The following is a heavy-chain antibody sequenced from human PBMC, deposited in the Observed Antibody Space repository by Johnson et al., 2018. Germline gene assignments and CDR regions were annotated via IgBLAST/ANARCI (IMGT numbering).Heavy chain of an antibody. CDR3: AKDRGYGDFPPDYYMDV. CDR1: GFTFDDYA. V-gene: IGHV3-9*01. Sequence: VQLVESGGGLVQPGRSLRLSCAASGFTFDDYAMYWVRQAPGKGLEWVSGISWNSGSIGYADSVKGRFTISRDNAKNSLYLQMNSLRAEDTAVYYCAKDRGYGDFPPDYYMDVWGKGTTVTVSS. D-gene: IGHD4-17*01. J-gene: IGHJ6*03. CDR2: ISWNSGSI.